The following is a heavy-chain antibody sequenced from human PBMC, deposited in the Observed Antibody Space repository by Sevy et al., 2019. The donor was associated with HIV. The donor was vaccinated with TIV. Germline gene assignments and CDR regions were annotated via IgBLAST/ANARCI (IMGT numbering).Heavy chain of an antibody. J-gene: IGHJ4*02. CDR1: GFNFRTHA. V-gene: IGHV3-30-3*01. D-gene: IGHD5-12*01. CDR3: AREAGYTTTWSPGNY. CDR2: ISSTGSHK. Sequence: GGSLRLSCAASGFNFRTHAMHWVRQPPGKGLEWVAVISSTGSHKYYANSVRGRFTISRDNSGNTRSLQMNGLRLDDTGLYYCAREAGYTTTWSPGNYWGLGTLVTVSS.